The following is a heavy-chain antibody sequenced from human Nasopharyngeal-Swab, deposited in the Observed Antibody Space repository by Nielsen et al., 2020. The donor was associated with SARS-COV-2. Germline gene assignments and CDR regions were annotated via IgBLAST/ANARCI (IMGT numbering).Heavy chain of an antibody. CDR2: ISYDGSNK. V-gene: IGHV3-30*04. Sequence: GESLKISCAASGFTFSSYAMHWVRQAPGKGLEWVAVISYDGSNKYYADSVKGRFTISRDNSKNTLYLQMNSLRAEDTAVYYCARGETRRDGYKNLYYYYYGMDVWGQGTTVTVS. CDR3: ARGETRRDGYKNLYYYYYGMDV. D-gene: IGHD5-24*01. J-gene: IGHJ6*02. CDR1: GFTFSSYA.